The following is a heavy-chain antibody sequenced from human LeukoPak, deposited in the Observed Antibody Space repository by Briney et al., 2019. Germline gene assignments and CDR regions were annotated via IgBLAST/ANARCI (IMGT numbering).Heavy chain of an antibody. J-gene: IGHJ6*04. D-gene: IGHD2-15*01. CDR2: INHSGST. V-gene: IGHV4-34*01. Sequence: SETLSLTCAAYGGSISGYYWSWLRQPPGKGEEWIGEINHSGSTKYNPSLKRRVTISGDKSKKEFSLKLSSVTAADTAVYYCARVGYCSGGSCSDVWGKGTTVTVSS. CDR3: ARVGYCSGGSCSDV. CDR1: GGSISGYY.